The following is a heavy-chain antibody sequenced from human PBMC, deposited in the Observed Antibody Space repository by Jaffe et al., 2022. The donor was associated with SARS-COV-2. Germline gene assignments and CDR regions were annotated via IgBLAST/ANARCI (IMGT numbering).Heavy chain of an antibody. CDR3: ARESVLDMATPTDDAADI. V-gene: IGHV3-7*03. D-gene: IGHD5-12*01. CDR2: IKQDESFI. Sequence: EEQLVESGGGLVQPGGSLRLSCAASGFTFSHYYMSWIRQAPGKGLEWVANIKQDESFISYVDSVKGRFTISRDNAKKSLYLQMNSLRVEDTAVYYCARESVLDMATPTDDAADIWGQGTMVTVSA. CDR1: GFTFSHYY. J-gene: IGHJ3*02.